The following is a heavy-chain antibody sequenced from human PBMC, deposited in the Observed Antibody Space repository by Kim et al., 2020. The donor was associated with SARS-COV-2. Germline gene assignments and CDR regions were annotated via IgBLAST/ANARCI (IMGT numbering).Heavy chain of an antibody. D-gene: IGHD3-10*01. V-gene: IGHV2-5*02. J-gene: IGHJ5*02. CDR3: AHGQWFGADVNWFDP. CDR2: IYWDDDK. CDR1: GFSLSTSGVG. Sequence: SGPTLVNPTQTLTLTCTFSGFSLSTSGVGVGWIRQPPGKALEWLALIYWDDDKRYSPSLKSRLTITKDTSKNQVVLTMTNMDPVDTATNYCAHGQWFGADVNWFDPWGPRTLVPVSS.